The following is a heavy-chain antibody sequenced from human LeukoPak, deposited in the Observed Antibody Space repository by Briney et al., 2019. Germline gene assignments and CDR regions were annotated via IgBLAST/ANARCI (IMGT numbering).Heavy chain of an antibody. Sequence: ASMKVSCKASGYTFTGYYLHWVRQAPGQGLEWMGWINPNSGGTNYAQKFQGRVTMTRDTSISTAYMELSRLRSDDTAVYYCARAPPRMTNPLDYWGQGTLVTVSS. CDR1: GYTFTGYY. V-gene: IGHV1-2*02. J-gene: IGHJ4*02. CDR3: ARAPPRMTNPLDY. D-gene: IGHD4-11*01. CDR2: INPNSGGT.